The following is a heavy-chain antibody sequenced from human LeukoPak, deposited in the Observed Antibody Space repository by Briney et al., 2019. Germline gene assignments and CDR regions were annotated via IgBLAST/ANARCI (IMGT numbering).Heavy chain of an antibody. D-gene: IGHD2-21*02. V-gene: IGHV4-34*01. CDR2: INHSGST. CDR1: GESFGGYN. J-gene: IGHJ4*02. Sequence: SETLSLTCAVYGESFGGYNWTSIRQPPGKGLEWIGEINHSGSTNYNPSLKSRVTMSVDTSKNQFSLSLGSVTAADTAVYYCARGGYCGGDCYFYYWGQGTLVTVSS. CDR3: ARGGYCGGDCYFYY.